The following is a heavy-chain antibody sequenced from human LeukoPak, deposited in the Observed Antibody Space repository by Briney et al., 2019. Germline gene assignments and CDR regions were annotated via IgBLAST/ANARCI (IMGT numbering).Heavy chain of an antibody. CDR1: GFNFIA. Sequence: GGVLRLSCAASGFNFIAMNWVRQAPGKGLGWVSAINTGNTYYADSVKGRFTISRDNSKNTLYLQMNSLRAEDTAVYYCAKSYAGTLRGFDYWGQGTLVTVSS. D-gene: IGHD2-2*01. CDR2: INTGNT. V-gene: IGHV3-23*05. CDR3: AKSYAGTLRGFDY. J-gene: IGHJ4*02.